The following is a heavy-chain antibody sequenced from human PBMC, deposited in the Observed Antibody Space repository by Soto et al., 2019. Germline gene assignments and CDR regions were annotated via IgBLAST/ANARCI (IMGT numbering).Heavy chain of an antibody. J-gene: IGHJ4*02. CDR3: AKDQASGQGSFDS. V-gene: IGHV3-30*18. CDR1: GFTFNIYG. Sequence: AGSLRLSCAASGFTFNIYGMHCVRQAPDKGLEWVALISYDGSNQYYADSVKGRFTISRDNSKNTLFLQMNSLRADDTAVYYCAKDQASGQGSFDSWGQGTLGTVSS. CDR2: ISYDGSNQ.